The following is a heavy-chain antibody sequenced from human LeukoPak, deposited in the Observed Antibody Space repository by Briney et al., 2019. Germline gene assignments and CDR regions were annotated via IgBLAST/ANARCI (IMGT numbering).Heavy chain of an antibody. J-gene: IGHJ4*02. V-gene: IGHV3-33*01. Sequence: GGSLRLSCAASGFTFSSYGMHWVRQAPGKGLEWVAVIWYDGSNKYYADSVKGRFTISRDNSKNTLYLQMNSLRAEDTAVYYCARAPTVTTNIDYWGQGTLVTVSS. CDR3: ARAPTVTTNIDY. CDR2: IWYDGSNK. D-gene: IGHD4-17*01. CDR1: GFTFSSYG.